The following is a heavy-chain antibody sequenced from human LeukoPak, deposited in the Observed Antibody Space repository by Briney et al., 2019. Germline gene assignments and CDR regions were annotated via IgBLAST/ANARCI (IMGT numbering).Heavy chain of an antibody. CDR3: AGDRGRWPNNWCDP. Sequence: GGSLRLSRAASAFSFSKYGMHWVRQAPGKGLEWVAVIWYDGSNKDYADSVKGRFTISRDNSKNTLYLQMNSLRADDTALYFCAGDRGRWPNNWCDPWGQGTLVSVSS. D-gene: IGHD3-10*01. J-gene: IGHJ5*02. CDR2: IWYDGSNK. V-gene: IGHV3-33*01. CDR1: AFSFSKYG.